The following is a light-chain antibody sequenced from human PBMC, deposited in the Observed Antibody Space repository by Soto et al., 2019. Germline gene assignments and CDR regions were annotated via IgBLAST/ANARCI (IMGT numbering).Light chain of an antibody. V-gene: IGKV3-11*01. CDR3: QQRSNWPQIT. CDR1: QSVSSY. Sequence: EIVLTQSPATLSLSPGERATLSCRASQSVSSYLAWYQQKPGQAPRLLIYDASNRATGIPARFSGSGSGTDFTLTISSLEPEDFAVYYCQQRSNWPQITVGGGTKVDIK. J-gene: IGKJ4*01. CDR2: DAS.